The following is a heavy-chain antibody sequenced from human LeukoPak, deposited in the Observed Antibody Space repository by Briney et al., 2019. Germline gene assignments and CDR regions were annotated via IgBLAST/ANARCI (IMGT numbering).Heavy chain of an antibody. CDR3: ARDSPPDY. CDR2: IKQDGSEK. Sequence: GGSLRLSCAASGFTFSGYWMTWVRQAPGKGLGWVANIKQDGSEKYYVDSVKGRFTISRDNAKNSLYLQMNSLRAEDTAVYYCARDSPPDYWGQGTLVTVSS. J-gene: IGHJ4*02. V-gene: IGHV3-7*01. CDR1: GFTFSGYW.